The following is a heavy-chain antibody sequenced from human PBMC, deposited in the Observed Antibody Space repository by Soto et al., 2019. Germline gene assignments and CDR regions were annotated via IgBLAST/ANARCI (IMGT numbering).Heavy chain of an antibody. CDR1: GFTFSSYE. CDR3: ARGLDEVTMIVVVPPEDWFDP. J-gene: IGHJ5*02. V-gene: IGHV3-48*03. D-gene: IGHD3-22*01. Sequence: PGGSLRLSCAASGFTFSSYEMNWVRQAPGEGLEWVSYISSSGSTIYYADSVKGRFTISRDNAKNSLYLQMNSLRAEDTAVYYCARGLDEVTMIVVVPPEDWFDPWGQGTLVTVSS. CDR2: ISSSGSTI.